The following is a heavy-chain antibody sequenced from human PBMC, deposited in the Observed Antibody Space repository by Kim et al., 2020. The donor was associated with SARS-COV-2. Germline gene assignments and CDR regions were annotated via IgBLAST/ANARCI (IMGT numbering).Heavy chain of an antibody. CDR1: GFTFSSYG. CDR2: ISYDGSNK. CDR3: ASQYSGYDGLWAFDI. J-gene: IGHJ3*02. V-gene: IGHV3-33*05. Sequence: GGSLRLSCAASGFTFSSYGMHWVRQAPGKGLEWVAVISYDGSNKYYADSVKGRFTISRDNSKNTLYLQMNSLRAEDTAVYYCASQYSGYDGLWAFDIWG. D-gene: IGHD5-12*01.